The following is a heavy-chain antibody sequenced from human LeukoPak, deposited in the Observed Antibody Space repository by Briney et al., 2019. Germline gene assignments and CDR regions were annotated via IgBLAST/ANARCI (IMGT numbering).Heavy chain of an antibody. CDR3: AKIHYGSGSSPFDY. CDR2: IQDDGSNK. V-gene: IGHV3-30*02. J-gene: IGHJ4*02. D-gene: IGHD3-10*01. CDR1: VFTFSTYA. Sequence: PGGSLRLSCAASVFTFSTYAMHWVRQAPGKGLEWVAFIQDDGSNKYYADSVKGRFTISRDNSKNTLYLQMNSLRAEDTAVYYCAKIHYGSGSSPFDYWGQGTLVTVSS.